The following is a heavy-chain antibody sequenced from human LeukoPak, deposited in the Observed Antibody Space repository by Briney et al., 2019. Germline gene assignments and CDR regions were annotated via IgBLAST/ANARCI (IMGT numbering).Heavy chain of an antibody. CDR1: GFTFSSYG. CDR3: ARVFGIYYFDF. D-gene: IGHD2-21*01. J-gene: IGHJ4*02. V-gene: IGHV3-30*03. Sequence: GGSLRLSCAASGFTFSSYGMHWVRQAPGRGLEWVAVISYDGSNKYYADSVKGRFTISRDNSKNTLYLQMNSLRAEDTAVYYCARVFGIYYFDFWGQGTLVTVSS. CDR2: ISYDGSNK.